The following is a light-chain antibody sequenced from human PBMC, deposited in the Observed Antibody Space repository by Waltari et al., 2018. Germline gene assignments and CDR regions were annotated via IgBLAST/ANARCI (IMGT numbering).Light chain of an antibody. V-gene: IGLV1-44*01. J-gene: IGLJ3*02. CDR2: SNN. CDR3: AAWDDSLNGSWV. CDR1: SSNIGSNT. Sequence: SVLTQPPSASGTPGRRVTISCSGSSSNIGSNTVNWYQQLPGTAPKLLIYSNNQRPSGVPDRFSGSNSGTSASLAISGLQSEDEADYYCAAWDDSLNGSWVFGGGTKLTVL.